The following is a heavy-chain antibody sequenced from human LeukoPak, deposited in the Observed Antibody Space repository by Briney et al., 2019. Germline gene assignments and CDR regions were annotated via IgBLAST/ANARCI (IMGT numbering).Heavy chain of an antibody. Sequence: GASVKVSCKASGGTFSSYAISWVRQAPGQGLEWMGGIIPIFGTANYAQKFQGRVTITADESTSTAYMELSSLRSEDTAVYYCASSNSGSYSVDYWSQGTLVTVSS. V-gene: IGHV1-69*01. CDR3: ASSNSGSYSVDY. J-gene: IGHJ4*02. CDR1: GGTFSSYA. D-gene: IGHD1-26*01. CDR2: IIPIFGTA.